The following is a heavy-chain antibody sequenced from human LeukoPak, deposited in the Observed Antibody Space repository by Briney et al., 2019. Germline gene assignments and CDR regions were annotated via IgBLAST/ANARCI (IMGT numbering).Heavy chain of an antibody. J-gene: IGHJ6*02. D-gene: IGHD6-6*01. Sequence: GGSLRLSCAASGFTFSSYAMSWVRQAPGKGLEWVSATSGSGVSTYYADSVKGRFTISRDNSKNTLYLQMNSLRAEDTAVYYCAASIAALPGAYYYYGMDVWGQGTTVTVSS. V-gene: IGHV3-23*01. CDR3: AASIAALPGAYYYYGMDV. CDR1: GFTFSSYA. CDR2: TSGSGVST.